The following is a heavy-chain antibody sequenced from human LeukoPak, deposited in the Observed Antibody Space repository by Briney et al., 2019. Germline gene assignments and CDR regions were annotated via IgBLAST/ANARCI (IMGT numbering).Heavy chain of an antibody. CDR1: GFTFDDYA. CDR2: ISSSSSYI. V-gene: IGHV3-21*01. D-gene: IGHD2-15*01. J-gene: IGHJ3*02. CDR3: ARKDGAFDI. Sequence: GGSLRLSCAASGFTFDDYAMHWVRQAPGKGLEWVSSISSSSSYIYYADSVKGRFTISRDNAKNSLYLQMNSLRAEDTAVYYCARKDGAFDIWGQGTMVTVSS.